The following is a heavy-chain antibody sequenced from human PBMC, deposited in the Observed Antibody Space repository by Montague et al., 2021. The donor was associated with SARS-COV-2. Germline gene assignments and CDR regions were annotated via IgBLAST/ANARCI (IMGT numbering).Heavy chain of an antibody. CDR2: ISYDGSNK. V-gene: IGHV3-30-3*01. Sequence: SLRLSCAASGFTFSSYAMHWVRQAPGKGLEWVAVISYDGSNKYYADSVKGRFTISRDNSKNTLYPQMNSLRAEDTAVYYCARVPGSGSYYGAFDIWGQGTMVTVSS. CDR3: ARVPGSGSYYGAFDI. J-gene: IGHJ3*02. CDR1: GFTFSSYA. D-gene: IGHD1-26*01.